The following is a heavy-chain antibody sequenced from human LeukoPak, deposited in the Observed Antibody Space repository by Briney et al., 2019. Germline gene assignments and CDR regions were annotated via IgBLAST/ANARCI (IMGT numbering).Heavy chain of an antibody. V-gene: IGHV3-23*01. CDR3: AKILPMNENFDY. CDR2: ISGGGNAP. J-gene: IGHJ4*02. CDR1: GFGFGSYA. D-gene: IGHD1-1*01. Sequence: GGCLRLSCAASGFGFGSYAMSWVRQAPGKGLEWVSVISGGGNAPYYADSVKGRFTISRDNSKNTLYLQMNSLRAEDTAVYYCAKILPMNENFDYWGQGTLVTVSS.